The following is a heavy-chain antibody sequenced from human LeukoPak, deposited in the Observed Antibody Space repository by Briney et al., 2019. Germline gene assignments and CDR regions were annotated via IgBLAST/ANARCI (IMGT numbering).Heavy chain of an antibody. CDR1: GFSFDEYV. CDR3: ARDFCTACNYYFYGMDV. J-gene: IGHJ6*02. V-gene: IGHV3-9*01. Sequence: GGSLRLSCAASGFSFDEYVMHWVRQVPGRGLEWVSGISRDSANIGYADSVRGRFTISRDNAKNSLYLQMNSLTSEDTALYYRARDFCTACNYYFYGMDVWGRGTTVTVSS. CDR2: ISRDSANI. D-gene: IGHD2-8*01.